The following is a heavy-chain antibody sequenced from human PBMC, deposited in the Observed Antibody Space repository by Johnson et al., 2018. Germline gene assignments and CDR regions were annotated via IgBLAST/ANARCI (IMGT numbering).Heavy chain of an antibody. CDR3: AKGVVVGLDFQH. CDR2: INGGGGNT. CDR1: GFTFRSYA. D-gene: IGHD2-21*01. V-gene: IGHV3-23*04. J-gene: IGHJ1*01. Sequence: VQLVQSGGGLVQPGGSLRLSCAASGFTFRSYAMGWVRQAPGKGLEWVSGINGGGGNTYYADSVKGRFTISRDNSKNTLFLQMNSLRAGDTAVYYCAKGVVVGLDFQHWGQGTLVTVSS.